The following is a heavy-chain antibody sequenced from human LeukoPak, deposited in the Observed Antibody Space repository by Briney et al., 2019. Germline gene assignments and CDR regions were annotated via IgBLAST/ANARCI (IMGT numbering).Heavy chain of an antibody. Sequence: GGSLRLSCAASGFTFSNYSMNWVRQAPGKGLEWVGRSRDKGNTTAYAASVRGRFTISRDDSKNSLYLQMNSLKIEDTAVYYCTKLARAPRDFDYWGQGTLVTVSS. CDR1: GFTFSNYS. V-gene: IGHV3-72*01. CDR3: TKLARAPRDFDY. D-gene: IGHD3-10*01. CDR2: SRDKGNTT. J-gene: IGHJ4*01.